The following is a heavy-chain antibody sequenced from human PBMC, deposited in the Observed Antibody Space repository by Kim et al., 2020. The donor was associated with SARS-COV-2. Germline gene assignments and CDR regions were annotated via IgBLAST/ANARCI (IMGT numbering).Heavy chain of an antibody. D-gene: IGHD1-20*01. V-gene: IGHV4-39*07. CDR3: AREVLYNWNDIEPAFDP. CDR1: GGSISSSSYY. Sequence: SETLSLTCTVSGGSISSSSYYWGWIRQPPGKGLEWIGSIYYSGSTYYNPSLKSRVTISVDTSKNQFSLKLSSVTAADTAVYYCAREVLYNWNDIEPAFDPWGQGTLVTVSS. J-gene: IGHJ5*02. CDR2: IYYSGST.